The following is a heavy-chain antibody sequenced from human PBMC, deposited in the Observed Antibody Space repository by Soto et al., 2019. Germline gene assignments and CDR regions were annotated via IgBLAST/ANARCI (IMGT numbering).Heavy chain of an antibody. Sequence: QVQLVESGGGVVQPGTSLRLSCLGSGFTFSSYSMYWVRQAPGKGLEWVAFIAYDGSNKFYADSVKGRFTMSRDNSKNTMYLQMNSLITEDTAMYYCAREGEFCSGGSCTYFNYWGQGTLVSVSS. J-gene: IGHJ4*02. V-gene: IGHV3-30-3*01. CDR3: AREGEFCSGGSCTYFNY. CDR2: IAYDGSNK. CDR1: GFTFSSYS. D-gene: IGHD2-15*01.